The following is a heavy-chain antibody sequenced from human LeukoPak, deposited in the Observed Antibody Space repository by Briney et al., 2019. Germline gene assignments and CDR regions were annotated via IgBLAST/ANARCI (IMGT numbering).Heavy chain of an antibody. J-gene: IGHJ4*02. D-gene: IGHD7-27*01. CDR3: ASRSELGIGSYFDY. CDR1: LGTLSSYA. Sequence: AVTVSCKASLGTLSSYAISWVGQATAQGREWMGRIIPILGIANYAQKFQGRVTITADKSTSTAYMELSSLRSEDTAVYYCASRSELGIGSYFDYWGQGTLVTVSS. CDR2: IIPILGIA. V-gene: IGHV1-69*04.